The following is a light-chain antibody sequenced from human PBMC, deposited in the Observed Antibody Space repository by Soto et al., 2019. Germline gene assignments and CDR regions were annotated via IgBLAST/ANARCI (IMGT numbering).Light chain of an antibody. J-gene: IGKJ1*01. Sequence: EIVLTQSPRTLSLSPGERATLSCRASQTVSSNYLAWYQQKPGQAPRLLIYGASSRATGIPDRFSGSGSGTDFTLTISRLEPEDFAVYYCQQYGSSQSFGQGTKVEIK. V-gene: IGKV3-20*01. CDR1: QTVSSNY. CDR3: QQYGSSQS. CDR2: GAS.